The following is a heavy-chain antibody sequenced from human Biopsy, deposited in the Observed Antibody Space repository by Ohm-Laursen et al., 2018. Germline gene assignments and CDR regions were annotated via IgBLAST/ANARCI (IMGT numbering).Heavy chain of an antibody. Sequence: ASVTVSCKASGYTFTGQYLHWVRQVPGQGLEWMGWINPHSGTTKFAQDFQGRVTMTRDTSITIAYMELRRLRSDDTAVYYCAKGQDLRGGAEYFQHWGQGALVTVSS. D-gene: IGHD2-15*01. CDR3: AKGQDLRGGAEYFQH. V-gene: IGHV1-2*02. CDR1: GYTFTGQY. CDR2: INPHSGTT. J-gene: IGHJ1*01.